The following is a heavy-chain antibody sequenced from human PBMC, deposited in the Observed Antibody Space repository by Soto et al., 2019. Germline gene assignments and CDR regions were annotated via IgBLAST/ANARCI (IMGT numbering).Heavy chain of an antibody. D-gene: IGHD3-10*01. V-gene: IGHV3-74*01. CDR2: INTDGSST. J-gene: IGHJ4*02. Sequence: EVQLVESGGGLVQPGGSLSLSCAVSGFTFSSFWMHWVRQAPGEGLVWVSRINTDGSSTSYADSVKGRFTISRDNAKKTLYLQMNSLRVEDTAMYYCAKRGVDTFGLSYWGQGTLVTVSS. CDR1: GFTFSSFW. CDR3: AKRGVDTFGLSY.